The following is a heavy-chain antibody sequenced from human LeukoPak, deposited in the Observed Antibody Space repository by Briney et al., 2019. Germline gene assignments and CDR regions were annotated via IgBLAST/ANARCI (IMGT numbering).Heavy chain of an antibody. CDR1: GYTFTGYY. CDR2: INPNSGGT. CDR3: ARMEEQWLDSYYYGMDV. Sequence: GASVKVSCKASGYTFTGYYMHWVRQAPGQGLEWMGWINPNSGGTNYARKFQGRVTMTRDTSISTAYMELSRLRSDDTAVYYCARMEEQWLDSYYYGMDVWGQGTTVTVSS. J-gene: IGHJ6*02. D-gene: IGHD6-19*01. V-gene: IGHV1-2*02.